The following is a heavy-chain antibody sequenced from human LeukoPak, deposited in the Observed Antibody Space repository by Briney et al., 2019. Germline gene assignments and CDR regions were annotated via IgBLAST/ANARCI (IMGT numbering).Heavy chain of an antibody. CDR3: ARDPGIAVAGQNWFDP. V-gene: IGHV3-7*01. CDR2: IKQDGSEK. J-gene: IGHJ5*02. D-gene: IGHD6-19*01. CDR1: GFTFSSYW. Sequence: GGSLRLSCAASGFTFSSYWMSWVRQAPGKGLEWVANIKQDGSEKYYVDSVKGRFTISGDNAKNSLYLQMNSLRAEDTAVYYCARDPGIAVAGQNWFDPWGQGTLVTVSS.